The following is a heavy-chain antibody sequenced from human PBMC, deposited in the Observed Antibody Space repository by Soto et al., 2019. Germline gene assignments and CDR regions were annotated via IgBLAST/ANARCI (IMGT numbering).Heavy chain of an antibody. D-gene: IGHD6-19*01. J-gene: IGHJ4*02. CDR1: GFMFDSYA. Sequence: EVQLVESGGGLVQPGGSLRLSCVASGFMFDSYAMNWVRQAPGKGLEWVSYISPGGDRIYYAESLKGRITISRDNARNPLSLHMNILSAEDTDVYYCTKSADSAGWGVDFWGQGTLVTVSS. CDR2: ISPGGDRI. V-gene: IGHV3-48*03. CDR3: TKSADSAGWGVDF.